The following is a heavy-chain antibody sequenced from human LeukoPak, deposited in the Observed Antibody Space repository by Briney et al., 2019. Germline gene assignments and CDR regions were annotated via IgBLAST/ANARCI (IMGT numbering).Heavy chain of an antibody. CDR1: GGSISSYY. J-gene: IGHJ6*02. CDR3: ARRNRDTGSGYYYYGMDV. CDR2: IYYSGST. V-gene: IGHV4-59*01. Sequence: SETLSLTCTVSGGSISSYYRSWIRQPPGKGLEWIGYIYYSGSTNYNPSLKSRVTISVDTSKNQFSLKLSSVAAADTAVYYCARRNRDTGSGYYYYGMDVWGQGTTVTVSS. D-gene: IGHD5-18*01.